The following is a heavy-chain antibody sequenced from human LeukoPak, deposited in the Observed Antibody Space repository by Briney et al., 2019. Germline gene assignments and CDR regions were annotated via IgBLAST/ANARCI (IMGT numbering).Heavy chain of an antibody. Sequence: SQTLSLTCTVSGVSISGTGFHWSWLRLQPGKGLEWIGYIYYTGTTQYNPSLKSRASISLDTSKNQSSLRLTSVTAADTARYSCARGGRGPFDYWGQGTLVTVSS. J-gene: IGHJ4*02. D-gene: IGHD3-16*01. CDR3: ARGGRGPFDY. CDR2: IYYTGTT. V-gene: IGHV4-31*03. CDR1: GVSISGTGFH.